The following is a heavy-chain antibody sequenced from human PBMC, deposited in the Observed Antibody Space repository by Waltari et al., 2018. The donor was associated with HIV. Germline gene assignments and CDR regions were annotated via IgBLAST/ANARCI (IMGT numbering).Heavy chain of an antibody. V-gene: IGHV3-48*02. J-gene: IGHJ5*02. CDR3: AGGLMTTSPT. D-gene: IGHD4-17*01. Sequence: EVQLVESGGGLVQPGGSLRLSCAASGFTFSSYSMNLVRQAPGKGLEWVSYISSSSSTIYYADSVKGRFTISRDNAKNSLYLQMNSLRDEDTAVYYCAGGLMTTSPTWGQGTLVTVSS. CDR2: ISSSSSTI. CDR1: GFTFSSYS.